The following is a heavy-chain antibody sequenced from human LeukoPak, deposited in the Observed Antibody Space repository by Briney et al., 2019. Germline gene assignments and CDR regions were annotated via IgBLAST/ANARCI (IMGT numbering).Heavy chain of an antibody. V-gene: IGHV3-30-3*01. J-gene: IGHJ4*02. CDR1: GFTFSSYA. CDR3: ARTEQWLAVFFDY. Sequence: PGGSLRLSCAASGFTFSSYAMHWVRQAPGKGLVWVAVISYDGGNKYYTDSVKGRFTISRDNSKSTLFLQMNSLRAEDTAVYYCARTEQWLAVFFDYWGQGTLVTVSS. D-gene: IGHD6-19*01. CDR2: ISYDGGNK.